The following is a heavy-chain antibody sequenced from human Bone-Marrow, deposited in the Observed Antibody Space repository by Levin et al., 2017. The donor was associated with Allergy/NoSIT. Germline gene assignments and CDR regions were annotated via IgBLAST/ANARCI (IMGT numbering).Heavy chain of an antibody. J-gene: IGHJ4*02. D-gene: IGHD1-1*01. V-gene: IGHV1-18*01. CDR2: ISAYNGNT. Sequence: GESLKISCKASGYTFTSYGISWVRQAPGQGLEWMGWISAYNGNTNYAQKLQGRVTMTTDTSTSTAYMELRSLRSDDTAVYYCARGDDGDYFDYWGQGTLVTVSS. CDR1: GYTFTSYG. CDR3: ARGDDGDYFDY.